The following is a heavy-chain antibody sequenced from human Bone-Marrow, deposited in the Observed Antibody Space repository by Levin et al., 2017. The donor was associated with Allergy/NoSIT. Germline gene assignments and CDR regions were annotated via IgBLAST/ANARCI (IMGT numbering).Heavy chain of an antibody. V-gene: IGHV1-2*02. CDR3: ARGGASSNDY. D-gene: IGHD6-13*01. J-gene: IGHJ4*02. CDR1: GSTFTDYY. Sequence: ASVKVSCTVSGSTFTDYYIHWIRQTPGQGLEWIGWIDPTRGDTKFAEKFHARVVLTMNSSISTAYMELGRLRFDDTALYCCARGGASSNDYWGQGTLVTVSS. CDR2: IDPTRGDT.